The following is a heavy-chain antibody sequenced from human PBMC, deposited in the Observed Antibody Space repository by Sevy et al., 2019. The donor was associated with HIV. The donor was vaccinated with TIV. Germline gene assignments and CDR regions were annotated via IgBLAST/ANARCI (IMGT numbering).Heavy chain of an antibody. CDR1: GFTLGDYA. D-gene: IGHD1-1*01. J-gene: IGHJ4*02. CDR2: LKSKADGGTV. V-gene: IGHV3-49*04. CDR3: TRWKGLQSIFDF. Sequence: GGSLRLSCTTSGFTLGDYAMNWVRQAPGKGLEWVAFLKSKADGGTVNHAASVKGRLTISRDDSKSIALLQMYDLTAEDTGVYYCTRWKGLQSIFDFWGQGALVTVSS.